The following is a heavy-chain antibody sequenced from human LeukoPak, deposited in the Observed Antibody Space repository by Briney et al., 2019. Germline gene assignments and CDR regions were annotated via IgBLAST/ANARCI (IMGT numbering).Heavy chain of an antibody. CDR3: ASDVTLIVTFIGDAFDI. V-gene: IGHV3-20*04. J-gene: IGHJ3*02. CDR1: GFTFDDYG. CDR2: RNGDNT. D-gene: IGHD3-22*01. Sequence: PGGSLRLSCAASGFTFDDYGMSWVRQAPGKGLEWVATRNGDNTAYADSVKGRFTISRDNAKSSLYLQMNSLRAEDTALYYCASDVTLIVTFIGDAFDIWGQGTMVTVSS.